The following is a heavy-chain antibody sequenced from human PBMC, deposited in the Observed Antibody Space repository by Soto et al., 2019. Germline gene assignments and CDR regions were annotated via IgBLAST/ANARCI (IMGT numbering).Heavy chain of an antibody. CDR3: ARVLVATFIPHLEDPELDY. Sequence: QVQLVESGGGVVQPGRSLRLSCAASGFTFSSYAMHWVRQAPGKGLEWVAVISYDGSNKYYADSVKGRFTISRDNSMKTLYLQMNSLRAEDTAVYYCARVLVATFIPHLEDPELDYWGQGTLVTVSS. CDR2: ISYDGSNK. J-gene: IGHJ4*02. V-gene: IGHV3-30-3*01. CDR1: GFTFSSYA. D-gene: IGHD5-12*01.